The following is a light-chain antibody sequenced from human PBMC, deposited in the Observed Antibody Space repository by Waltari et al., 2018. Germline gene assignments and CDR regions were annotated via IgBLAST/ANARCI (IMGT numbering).Light chain of an antibody. CDR3: QQYGDSMT. J-gene: IGKJ1*01. V-gene: IGKV1-39*01. Sequence: DIQMTQSPSSLSAYVGDRVTITCRASQSISSDLNWYQQKPGQAPRLLIYGASRRATGIPDRFSGSGSGTDFTLTISRLEPEDFAMYYCQQYGDSMTFGQGTKVEIK. CDR2: GAS. CDR1: QSISSD.